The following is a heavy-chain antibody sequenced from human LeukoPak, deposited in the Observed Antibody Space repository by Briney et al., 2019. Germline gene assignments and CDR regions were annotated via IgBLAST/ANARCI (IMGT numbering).Heavy chain of an antibody. Sequence: SETLSLTCAVYGGSFSGYYWSWIRQPPGKGLEWIGEINHSGSTNYNPSLKSRVTISVDTSKNQFSLKLSSVTAADTAVYYCARHAPASSGWSHYFDYWGQGTLVTVSS. CDR2: INHSGST. J-gene: IGHJ4*02. V-gene: IGHV4-34*01. D-gene: IGHD6-19*01. CDR1: GGSFSGYY. CDR3: ARHAPASSGWSHYFDY.